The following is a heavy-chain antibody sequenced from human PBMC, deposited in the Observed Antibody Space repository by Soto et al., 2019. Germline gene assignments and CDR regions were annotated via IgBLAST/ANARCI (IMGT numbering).Heavy chain of an antibody. J-gene: IGHJ4*02. CDR1: GYTFTSYG. CDR2: ISAYNGNT. D-gene: IGHD3-22*01. Sequence: QVQLVQSGAEVKKPGASVKVSCKASGYTFTSYGISWVRQAPGQVLEWMGWISAYNGNTNYAQKLQGRFTMTTVTSTSTAYLELRSLRSDETAVYYCARDQPQYYYDSSGYFDYWGQGTLVTVSS. CDR3: ARDQPQYYYDSSGYFDY. V-gene: IGHV1-18*01.